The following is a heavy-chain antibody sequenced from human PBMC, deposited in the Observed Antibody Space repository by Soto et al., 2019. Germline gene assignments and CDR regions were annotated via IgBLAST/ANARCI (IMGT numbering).Heavy chain of an antibody. CDR3: ARQSSSRCHDY. J-gene: IGHJ4*01. CDR2: ISAYNGNT. Sequence: QVQLVQSGAEVKKPGASVKVSCKASGYTFTSYGISWVRQAPGQGLEWLGWISAYNGNTNYAQKLQGSVTMTTDTATSTAYMDLSSLRSYDTALYYWARQSSSRCHDYRGHGTLVTGSS. CDR1: GYTFTSYG. V-gene: IGHV1-18*01. D-gene: IGHD6-13*01.